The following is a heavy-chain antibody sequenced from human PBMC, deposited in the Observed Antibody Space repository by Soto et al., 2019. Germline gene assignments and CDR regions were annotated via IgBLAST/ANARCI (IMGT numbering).Heavy chain of an antibody. V-gene: IGHV4-39*07. Sequence: SETLSLTCTVSGGSITSSTYYWGWIRQPPGKGLECIGSIYYTGSTNYNPSLKSRVTISVDTSKNQFSLKLSSVTAADTAVYYCAREEVVVPAATNYFDYWGQGTLVTVSS. D-gene: IGHD2-2*01. CDR3: AREEVVVPAATNYFDY. CDR1: GGSITSSTYY. J-gene: IGHJ4*02. CDR2: IYYTGST.